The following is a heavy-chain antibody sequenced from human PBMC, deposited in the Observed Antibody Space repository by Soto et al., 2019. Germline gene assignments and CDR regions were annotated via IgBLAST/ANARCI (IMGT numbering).Heavy chain of an antibody. Sequence: GPLRLSCEASGFTFSSYWMSWVRQAPGKGLEWVANIKQDGSETYYVDSVKGRFTISRDNAKNSLYLQMNSLRAEDTAVYYCARLRVTMVRGPFDYWGQGTLVTVSS. D-gene: IGHD3-10*01. CDR1: GFTFSSYW. V-gene: IGHV3-7*01. CDR2: IKQDGSET. J-gene: IGHJ4*02. CDR3: ARLRVTMVRGPFDY.